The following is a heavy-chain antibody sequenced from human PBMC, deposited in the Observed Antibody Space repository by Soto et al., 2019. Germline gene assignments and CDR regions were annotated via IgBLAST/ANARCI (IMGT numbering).Heavy chain of an antibody. CDR2: ISSSSSYI. CDR1: GFTFSSYS. CDR3: ARDGDTSYWYFDL. Sequence: EVQLVESGGGLVKPGGSLRLSCAASGFTFSSYSMNWVRQAPGKGLEWVSSISSSSSYIYYADSEKGRFTISRDNAKNSRYLQMNSLRAEDTAVYYCARDGDTSYWYFDLWGRGTLVTVSS. D-gene: IGHD5-18*01. V-gene: IGHV3-21*01. J-gene: IGHJ2*01.